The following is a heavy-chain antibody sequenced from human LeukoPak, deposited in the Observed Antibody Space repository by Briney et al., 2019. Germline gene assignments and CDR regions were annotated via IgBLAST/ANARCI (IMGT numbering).Heavy chain of an antibody. V-gene: IGHV4-38-2*02. J-gene: IGHJ5*02. CDR2: IYHSGST. D-gene: IGHD4-17*01. Sequence: PSETLSLTCTVSGYSISSGYYWGWIRQPPGKGLEWIGSIYHSGSTYYNPSLKSRVTISVDTSKNQLSLKLSSVTAADTAVYYCASSYAFTVRDWFDPWGQGTLVTVS. CDR3: ASSYAFTVRDWFDP. CDR1: GYSISSGYY.